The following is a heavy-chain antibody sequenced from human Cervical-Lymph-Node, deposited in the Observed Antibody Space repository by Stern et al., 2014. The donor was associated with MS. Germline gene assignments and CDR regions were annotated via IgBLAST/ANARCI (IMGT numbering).Heavy chain of an antibody. V-gene: IGHV1-24*01. CDR3: ATAKWLRRFYYYYGMDV. J-gene: IGHJ6*02. CDR1: GYTLTELS. Sequence: VQLVESGAEVKKPGASVKVSCKVSGYTLTELSMHWVRQDPGKGLEWMGGFDPEDGETIYAQKFQGRVTMTEDTATDTAYMELSSLRSEDTAVYYCATAKWLRRFYYYYGMDVWGQGTTVTVSS. D-gene: IGHD5-12*01. CDR2: FDPEDGET.